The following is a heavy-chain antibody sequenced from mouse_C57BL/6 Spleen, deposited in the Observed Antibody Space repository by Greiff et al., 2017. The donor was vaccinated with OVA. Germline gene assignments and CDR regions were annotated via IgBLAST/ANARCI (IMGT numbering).Heavy chain of an antibody. Sequence: QVQLQQPGTELVKPGASVKLSCKASGYTFTSYWMHWVKQRPGQGLEWIGNINPSNGGTNYNEKFKSKATLTVDKSSSTAYSQLSSLTSEDSAVYDCAREGRSNYVWFAYWGQGTLVTVSA. CDR2: INPSNGGT. D-gene: IGHD2-5*01. CDR1: GYTFTSYW. CDR3: AREGRSNYVWFAY. V-gene: IGHV1-53*01. J-gene: IGHJ3*01.